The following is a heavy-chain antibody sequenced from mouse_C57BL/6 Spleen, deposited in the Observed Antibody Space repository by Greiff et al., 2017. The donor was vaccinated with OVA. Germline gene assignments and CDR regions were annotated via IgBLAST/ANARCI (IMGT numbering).Heavy chain of an antibody. CDR3: ARTPSTTVVAPYYAMDY. D-gene: IGHD1-1*01. J-gene: IGHJ4*01. Sequence: DVKLVESGGGLVKPGGSLKLSCAASGFTFSDYGMHWVRQAPEKGLEWVAYISSGSSTIYYADTVKGRFTISRDNAKNTLFLQMTSLRSEDTAMYYCARTPSTTVVAPYYAMDYWGQGTSVTVSS. V-gene: IGHV5-17*01. CDR2: ISSGSSTI. CDR1: GFTFSDYG.